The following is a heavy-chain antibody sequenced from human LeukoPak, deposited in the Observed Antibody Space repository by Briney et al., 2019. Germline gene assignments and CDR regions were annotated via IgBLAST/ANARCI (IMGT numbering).Heavy chain of an antibody. V-gene: IGHV4-34*01. CDR3: AREKVVYYYGSGTQRVGAFDI. D-gene: IGHD3-10*01. J-gene: IGHJ3*02. CDR1: GGSFSGYY. CDR2: INHSGST. Sequence: PSETLSLTCAVYGGSFSGYYWSWIRQPPGKGLEWIGEINHSGSTNYNPSLKSRVTISVDTSKNQFSLKLSSVTAADTAVYYCAREKVVYYYGSGTQRVGAFDIWGQGTMVTVSS.